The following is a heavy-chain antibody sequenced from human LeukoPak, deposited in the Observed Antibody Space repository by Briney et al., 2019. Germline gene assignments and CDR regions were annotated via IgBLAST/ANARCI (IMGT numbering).Heavy chain of an antibody. D-gene: IGHD2-2*01. CDR1: GFTFSSYE. J-gene: IGHJ4*02. CDR3: ARLSGSSDY. CDR2: ISSSGSTI. V-gene: IGHV3-48*03. Sequence: PGGSLRLSCAASGFTFSSYEMNWVRQAPGKGLEWVSYISSSGSTIYYADSVRGRFTISRDNAKNSLYLQMNSLRAEDTAVYYCARLSGSSDYWGQGTLVTVSS.